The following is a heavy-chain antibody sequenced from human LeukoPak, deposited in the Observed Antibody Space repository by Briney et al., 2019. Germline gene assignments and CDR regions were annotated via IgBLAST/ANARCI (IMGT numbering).Heavy chain of an antibody. V-gene: IGHV3-48*03. D-gene: IGHD3-22*01. CDR1: GFTFSNYE. Sequence: GGSLRLSCAASGFTFSNYEMNWVRQAPGKGLEWVSFISTSGGLIYYADSVKGRFTISKDNAKNSLFLHMNSLRPEDTAVYYCARGDYYDDCGYSDWGQGTLVTVSS. CDR3: ARGDYYDDCGYSD. CDR2: ISTSGGLI. J-gene: IGHJ4*02.